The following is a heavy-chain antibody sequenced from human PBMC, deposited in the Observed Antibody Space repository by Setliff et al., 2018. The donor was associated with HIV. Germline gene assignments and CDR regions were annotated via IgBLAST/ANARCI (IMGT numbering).Heavy chain of an antibody. CDR3: AKVGGWGSGSYQFY. CDR1: GGSISSYY. Sequence: SETLSLTCTVSGGSISSYYWSWIRQPPGKGLEWIGYIYYSGSTNYNPSLKSRVTISVDTSKNQFSLKLSSVTAADTAVYYCAKVGGWGSGSYQFYWGQGSLVTVSS. J-gene: IGHJ4*02. D-gene: IGHD3-10*01. V-gene: IGHV4-59*01. CDR2: IYYSGST.